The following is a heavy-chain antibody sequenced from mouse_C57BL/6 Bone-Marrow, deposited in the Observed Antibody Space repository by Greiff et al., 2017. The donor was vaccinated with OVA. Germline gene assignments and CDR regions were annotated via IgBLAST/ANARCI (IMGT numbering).Heavy chain of an antibody. CDR2: IYPGNSDT. CDR3: TREGGYPGYAMDY. CDR1: GYTFTSYW. Sequence: VHVKQSGAELVRPGASVKMSCKASGYTFTSYWMHWVKQRPGQGLEWIGAIYPGNSDTSYNQKFKGKAKLTAVTSASTAYMELSSLTNEDSAVYYCTREGGYPGYAMDYWGQGTSVTVSS. D-gene: IGHD3-1*01. J-gene: IGHJ4*01. V-gene: IGHV1-5*01.